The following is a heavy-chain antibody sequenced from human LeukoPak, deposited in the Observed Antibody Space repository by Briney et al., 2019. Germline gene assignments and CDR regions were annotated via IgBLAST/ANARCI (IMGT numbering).Heavy chain of an antibody. V-gene: IGHV1-46*01. CDR1: GYTFTSYY. Sequence: ASVKVSCKASGYTFTSYYMYWVRQAPGQGLEWMGIINPSGGSTSYAQKFHGRVTMTRDTSTSTVYMELSSLRSEDTAVYYCARDKCSRGSCYPIDYWGQGTLVTVSS. CDR2: INPSGGST. CDR3: ARDKCSRGSCYPIDY. D-gene: IGHD2-15*01. J-gene: IGHJ4*02.